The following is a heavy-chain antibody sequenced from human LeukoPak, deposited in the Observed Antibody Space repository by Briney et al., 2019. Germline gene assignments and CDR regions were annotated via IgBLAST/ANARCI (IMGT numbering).Heavy chain of an antibody. J-gene: IGHJ4*02. CDR3: ARANFLYCSSSTCLFDY. D-gene: IGHD2-2*01. Sequence: GASVKVSCKASGYTFTDYYMQWVRQDHGQGFEWMGWINPNDGDTNYVQKFQGRVTMTRDTSISTAHMEVSRLRSDDTAVYYCARANFLYCSSSTCLFDYWRQGTLVTVSS. CDR2: INPNDGDT. CDR1: GYTFTDYY. V-gene: IGHV1-2*02.